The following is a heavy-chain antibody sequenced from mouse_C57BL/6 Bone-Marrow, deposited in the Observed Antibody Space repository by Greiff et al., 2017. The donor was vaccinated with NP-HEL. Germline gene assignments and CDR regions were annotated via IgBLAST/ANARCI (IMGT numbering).Heavy chain of an antibody. CDR2: ISSGGDYI. Sequence: EVQGVESGEGLVKPGGSLKLSCAASGFTFSSYAMSWVRQTPEKRLEWVAYISSGGDYIYYADTVKGRFTISRDNARNTLYLQMSSLKSEDTAMYYCTRKRGPTVVTDFDYWGQGTTLTVSS. D-gene: IGHD2-9*01. CDR3: TRKRGPTVVTDFDY. CDR1: GFTFSSYA. J-gene: IGHJ2*01. V-gene: IGHV5-9-1*02.